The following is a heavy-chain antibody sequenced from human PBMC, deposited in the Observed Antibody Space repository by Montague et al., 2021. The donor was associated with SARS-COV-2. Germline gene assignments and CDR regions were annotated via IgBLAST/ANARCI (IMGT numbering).Heavy chain of an antibody. V-gene: IGHV4-34*01. CDR2: INHNGST. CDR3: ARGPDPAAFDI. J-gene: IGHJ3*02. Sequence: SETLSLTCVVYGGSFSGYHWSWIRQPPGKGLEWIGEINHNGSTTYTPSLKSRVTISIDTSKNQFSLKLNSVTAADTAVYYCARGPDPAAFDIWGQGTMVTVSS. D-gene: IGHD2-2*01. CDR1: GGSFSGYH.